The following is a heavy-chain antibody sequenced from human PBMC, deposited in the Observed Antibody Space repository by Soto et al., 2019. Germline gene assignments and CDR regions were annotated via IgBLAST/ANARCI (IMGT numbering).Heavy chain of an antibody. CDR1: GYTFTSYG. D-gene: IGHD6-13*01. Sequence: ASVKVSCKASGYTFTSYGISWVRQAPGQGLEWMGWISAYNGNTNYTQKLQGRVTMTTDTSTSTAYMELRSLRSDDTAVYYCARAGSSWYENYYYYGMDVWGQGTTVTVS. CDR2: ISAYNGNT. V-gene: IGHV1-18*04. J-gene: IGHJ6*02. CDR3: ARAGSSWYENYYYYGMDV.